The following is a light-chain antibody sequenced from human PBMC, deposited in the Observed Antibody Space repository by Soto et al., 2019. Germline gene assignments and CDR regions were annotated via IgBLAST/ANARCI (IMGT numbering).Light chain of an antibody. J-gene: IGKJ5*01. CDR1: QSVSSSY. CDR2: GAS. V-gene: IGKV3D-20*02. Sequence: EIVLTQSPGTLSLSPGERSTLSFSSSQSVSSSYLSWYQQKPGQAPRLLIYGASSRATGIPDRFSGSGSGTDFTLTISSLEPEDFAVYYCQQRSNWPPITFGQGTRLEIK. CDR3: QQRSNWPPIT.